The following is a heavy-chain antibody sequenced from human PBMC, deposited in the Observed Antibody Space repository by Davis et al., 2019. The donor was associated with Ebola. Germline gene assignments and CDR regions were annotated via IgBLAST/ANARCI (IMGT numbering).Heavy chain of an antibody. CDR2: IYTGDSDT. CDR3: ARVSLYSSSSGFDY. CDR1: GNSFTSHW. Sequence: GGSLRLSCKDSGNSFTSHWIGWVRQMPGKGLEWMGIIYTGDSDTRYSPSFQGQVTISADKSISTAYLQWSSLKASDTAMYYCARVSLYSSSSGFDYWGQGTLVTVSS. J-gene: IGHJ4*02. D-gene: IGHD6-6*01. V-gene: IGHV5-51*01.